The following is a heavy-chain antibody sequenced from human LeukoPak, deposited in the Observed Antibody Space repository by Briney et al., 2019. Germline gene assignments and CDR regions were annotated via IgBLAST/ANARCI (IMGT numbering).Heavy chain of an antibody. Sequence: ASVKVSCKASGYTFTNYDINWVRQATGQGLEWMGWMNPNSGNTGYAQKFQGRVTMTRNTSISTAYMELSSLRSEDTAVYYCARGVYCSSTSCSRVWNWGRGTLVTVSS. D-gene: IGHD2-2*01. CDR1: GYTFTNYD. CDR2: MNPNSGNT. V-gene: IGHV1-8*01. CDR3: ARGVYCSSTSCSRVWN. J-gene: IGHJ4*02.